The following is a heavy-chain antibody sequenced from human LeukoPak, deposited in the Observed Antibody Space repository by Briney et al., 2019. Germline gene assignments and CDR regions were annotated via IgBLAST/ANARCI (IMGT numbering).Heavy chain of an antibody. CDR2: PFYRSNCHH. CDR3: TRLSSGSSDRFDS. V-gene: IGHV6-1*01. CDR1: GDSVSSNSPA. Sequence: SQTLSLTCAISGDSVSSNSPAWIWIRQSPSRGLKWLGWPFYRSNCHHHYAVSVKSRITINLHTSKNQFALQLNSVSREDTAVQCGTRLSSGSSDRFDSWRQGTLVTVSS. J-gene: IGHJ4*02. D-gene: IGHD3-10*01.